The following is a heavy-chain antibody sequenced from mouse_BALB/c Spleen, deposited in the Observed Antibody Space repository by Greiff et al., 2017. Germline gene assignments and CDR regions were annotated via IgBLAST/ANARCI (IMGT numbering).Heavy chain of an antibody. D-gene: IGHD2-3*01. CDR3: ARYDGYYVDY. V-gene: IGHV1S56*01. CDR2: IYPGNVNT. Sequence: QVQLKQSGPELVKPGASVRISCKASGYTFTSYYIHWVKQRPGQGLEWIGWIYPGNVNTKYNEKFKGKATLTADKSSSTAYMQLSSLTSEDSAVYFCARYDGYYVDYWGQGTTLTVSS. J-gene: IGHJ2*01. CDR1: GYTFTSYY.